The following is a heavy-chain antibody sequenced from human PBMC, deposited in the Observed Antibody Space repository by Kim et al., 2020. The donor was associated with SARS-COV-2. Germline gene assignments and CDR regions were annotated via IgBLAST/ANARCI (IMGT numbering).Heavy chain of an antibody. D-gene: IGHD3-9*01. CDR3: AKDSGGFDYDILTGYLFDY. Sequence: GRFTISRDNSKNTLYLQMNSLRAEDTAVYYCAKDSGGFDYDILTGYLFDYWGQGTLVTVSS. J-gene: IGHJ4*02. V-gene: IGHV3-30*02.